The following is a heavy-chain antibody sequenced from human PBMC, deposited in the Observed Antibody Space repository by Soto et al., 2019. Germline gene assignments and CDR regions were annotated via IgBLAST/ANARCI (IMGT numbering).Heavy chain of an antibody. CDR1: GGSISNYH. D-gene: IGHD3-3*01. V-gene: IGHV4-59*01. J-gene: IGHJ6*03. CDR2: IYYSGST. Sequence: QLQLQESGPGLVKPSETLSLTCTASGGSISNYHWSWIRQPPGKGLEWIGYIYYSGSTSYNPSLKRRVTISVDTSNNQFSLKLNSVTAADTAVYFCARVAYDFWSGWGGAGYYYYMDVWGKGTTVTVSS. CDR3: ARVAYDFWSGWGGAGYYYYMDV.